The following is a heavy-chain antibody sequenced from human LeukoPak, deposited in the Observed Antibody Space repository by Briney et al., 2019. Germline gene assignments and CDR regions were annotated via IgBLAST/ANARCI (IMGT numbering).Heavy chain of an antibody. CDR2: IDYSGST. CDR1: GDSISSSGYY. D-gene: IGHD6-19*01. V-gene: IGHV4-39*07. J-gene: IGHJ5*02. Sequence: SETLPLTCTVSGDSISSSGYYWGWIRQPPGKGLDWIGSIDYSGSTYYNPSLKSRVTISVDTSKNQFSLKLSSVTAADTVVYYCARGWGSGWYHWFDPWGQGTLVTVSS. CDR3: ARGWGSGWYHWFDP.